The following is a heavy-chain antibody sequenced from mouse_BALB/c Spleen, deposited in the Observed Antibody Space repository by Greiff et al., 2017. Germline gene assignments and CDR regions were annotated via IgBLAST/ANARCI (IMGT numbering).Heavy chain of an antibody. CDR2: IDPENGDT. V-gene: IGHV14-4*02. CDR3: NAKYGNYEYFDV. D-gene: IGHD2-10*02. J-gene: IGHJ1*01. Sequence: VQLQQSGAELVRSGASVKLSCTASGFNIKDYYMHWVKQRPEQGLEWIGWIDPENGDTEYAPKFQGKATMTADTSSNTAYLQLSSLTSEDTAVYYCNAKYGNYEYFDVWGAGTTVTVSS. CDR1: GFNIKDYY.